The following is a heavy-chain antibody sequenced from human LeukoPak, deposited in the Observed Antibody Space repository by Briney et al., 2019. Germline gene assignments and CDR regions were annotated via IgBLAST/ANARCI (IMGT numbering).Heavy chain of an antibody. CDR1: GFTFSSYA. Sequence: QTGGSLRLSCAASGFTFSSYAMSWVRQAPGKGLEWVSAISGSGGSTYYADSVKGRFTISRDNSKNTLYLQMNSLRAEDTAVYYCAREMMTTPLYYYYGMDVWGQGTTVTVSS. CDR3: AREMMTTPLYYYYGMDV. D-gene: IGHD4-11*01. V-gene: IGHV3-23*01. CDR2: ISGSGGST. J-gene: IGHJ6*02.